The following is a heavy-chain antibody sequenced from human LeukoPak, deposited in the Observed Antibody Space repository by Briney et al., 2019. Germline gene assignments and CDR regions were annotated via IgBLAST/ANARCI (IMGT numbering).Heavy chain of an antibody. CDR2: IYHSGST. V-gene: IGHV4-30-2*01. CDR1: GGSISSGGYY. J-gene: IGHJ4*02. CDR3: AREESGSYKFDY. Sequence: SQTLSLTCTVSGGSISSGGYYWSWIRQPPGKGPEWIGYIYHSGSTYYNPSLKSRVTISVDRSKNQFSLKLSSVTAADTAVYYCAREESGSYKFDYWGQGTLVTVSS. D-gene: IGHD1-26*01.